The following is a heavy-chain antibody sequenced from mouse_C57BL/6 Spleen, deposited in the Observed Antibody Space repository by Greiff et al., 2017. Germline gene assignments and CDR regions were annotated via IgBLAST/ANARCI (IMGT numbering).Heavy chain of an antibody. D-gene: IGHD1-1*01. CDR2: INPNNGGT. Sequence: EVKLMESGPELVKPGASVKIPCKASGYTFTDYNMDWVKQSHGKSLEWIGDINPNNGGTIYNQKFKGKATLTVDKSSSTAYMELRSLTSEDTAVYYCARTGYYYGSSYVDYAMDYWGQGTSVTVSS. V-gene: IGHV1-18*01. CDR3: ARTGYYYGSSYVDYAMDY. J-gene: IGHJ4*01. CDR1: GYTFTDYN.